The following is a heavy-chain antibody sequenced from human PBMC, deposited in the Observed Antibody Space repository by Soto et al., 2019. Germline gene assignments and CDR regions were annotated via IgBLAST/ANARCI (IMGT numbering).Heavy chain of an antibody. J-gene: IGHJ6*02. CDR3: ARDRFSYNWNDFPYYYSGMDV. Sequence: QVQLVESGGGVVQPGRSLRLSCAASGFTFSSYAMHWVRQAPGKGLEWLAVISYDGSNKYYADSVKGRFTISRDNYKNTLYLQMNSLRAEDTDVYYCARDRFSYNWNDFPYYYSGMDVWGQGTTVTVSS. D-gene: IGHD1-1*01. V-gene: IGHV3-30-3*01. CDR1: GFTFSSYA. CDR2: ISYDGSNK.